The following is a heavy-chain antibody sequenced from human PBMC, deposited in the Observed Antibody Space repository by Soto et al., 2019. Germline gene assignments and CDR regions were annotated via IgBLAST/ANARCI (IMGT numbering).Heavy chain of an antibody. Sequence: SETLSLTCTVSGGSISSYYWSWIRQPPGKGLEWIGYIYYSGSTNYNPSLKSRVTISVDTSKNQFSLKLSSVTAADTAVYYCARDTSNYRCFDYWGQGTLVT. CDR2: IYYSGST. J-gene: IGHJ4*02. D-gene: IGHD1-7*01. CDR3: ARDTSNYRCFDY. V-gene: IGHV4-59*01. CDR1: GGSISSYY.